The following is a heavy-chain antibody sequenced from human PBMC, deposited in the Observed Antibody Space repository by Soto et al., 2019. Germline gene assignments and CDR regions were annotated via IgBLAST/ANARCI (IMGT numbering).Heavy chain of an antibody. D-gene: IGHD3-10*01. CDR2: IQYNGYS. V-gene: IGHV4-59*08. CDR1: GGSITNYY. Sequence: QVQLQESGPGLVKPSETLSLTCTVSGGSITNYYCSWFRQPPGKGLEWIGYIQYNGYSAYNLSLKXXVXVSMDTSETQFSLMLESVTATDTAVYYCARHGFGSLHGLVDVWGQGTTVIVSS. J-gene: IGHJ6*02. CDR3: ARHGFGSLHGLVDV.